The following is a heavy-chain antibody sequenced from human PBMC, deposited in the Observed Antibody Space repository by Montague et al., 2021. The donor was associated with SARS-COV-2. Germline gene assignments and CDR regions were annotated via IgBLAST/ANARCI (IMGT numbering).Heavy chain of an antibody. CDR3: ARTSASSDY. D-gene: IGHD1-26*01. CDR2: TYYRSKWYN. V-gene: IGHV6-1*01. J-gene: IGHJ4*02. CDR1: GDSVSRNSAA. Sequence: RAISGDSVSRNSAAWNWIRQFPSRGLEWLGRTYYRSKWYNGYAVSVKSRITINPDTSKNQISLQLNSVTPEDTAVYYCARTSASSDYWGQGTLVTVSS.